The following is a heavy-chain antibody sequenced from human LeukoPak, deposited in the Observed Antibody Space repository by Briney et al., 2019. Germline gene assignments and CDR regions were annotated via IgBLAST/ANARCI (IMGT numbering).Heavy chain of an antibody. J-gene: IGHJ6*02. D-gene: IGHD3-10*01. V-gene: IGHV3-9*02. CDR1: GFTSDDHA. CDR2: IMWRSGST. CDR3: TKDLTPGGADV. Sequence: PGGSLRLSCAVSGFTSDDHAMHWVRQASGKGLEWVAGIMWRSGSTGYGDSVKGRFIISRDNAKKSLYLQMNGLRVEDTAFYYCTKDLTPGGADVWGQGTTVTVSS.